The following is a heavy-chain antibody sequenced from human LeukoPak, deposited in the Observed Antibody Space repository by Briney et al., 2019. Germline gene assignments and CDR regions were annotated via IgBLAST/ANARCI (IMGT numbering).Heavy chain of an antibody. CDR3: ARDWETVAGDASFDP. J-gene: IGHJ5*02. V-gene: IGHV3-21*01. D-gene: IGHD1-26*01. CDR1: GFTFSSYS. Sequence: GGSLRLSCAASGFTFSSYSMNWVRQAPGKGLEWVSSISSSSSYIYYADSVKGRFTISRDNAKNSLYLQMNSLRAEDTAVYYCARDWETVAGDASFDPWGQGTLVTVSS. CDR2: ISSSSSYI.